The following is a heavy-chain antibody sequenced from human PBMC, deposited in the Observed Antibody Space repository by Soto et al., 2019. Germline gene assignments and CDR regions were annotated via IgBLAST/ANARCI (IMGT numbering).Heavy chain of an antibody. D-gene: IGHD2-2*01. J-gene: IGHJ6*03. CDR2: MNPNSGNT. V-gene: IGHV1-8*01. CDR1: GYTFTSYD. CDR3: ARAPDCSSSSCYRTVSSDYYTDV. Sequence: GASVKVSCKASGYTFTSYDINWVRQATGQGLEWMGWMNPNSGNTGYAQKFQGRVTMTRNTSISTAYMELSSLRSEDTAVYYCARAPDCSSSSCYRTVSSDYYTDVWDKAPTVTV.